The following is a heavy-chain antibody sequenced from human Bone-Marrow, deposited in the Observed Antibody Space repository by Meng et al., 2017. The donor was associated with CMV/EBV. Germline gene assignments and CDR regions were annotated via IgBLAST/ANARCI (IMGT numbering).Heavy chain of an antibody. CDR3: AKDQNYDAGVFDY. V-gene: IGHV3-30*02. J-gene: IGHJ4*02. CDR1: GFSFNRYG. Sequence: GESLKISCAASGFSFNRYGMHWVRQAPGRGLEWVAFIRYDGSNKYYGDSVQGRFIVSRDNSKNTLYLQLNNLRAVDTAVFYCAKDQNYDAGVFDYWAQGTLVTVSS. CDR2: IRYDGSNK. D-gene: IGHD3-3*01.